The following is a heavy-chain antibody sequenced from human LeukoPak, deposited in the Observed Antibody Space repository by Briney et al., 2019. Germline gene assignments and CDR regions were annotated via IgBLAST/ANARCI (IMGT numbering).Heavy chain of an antibody. J-gene: IGHJ4*02. CDR2: IYYSGST. D-gene: IGHD6-13*01. CDR3: ARAGQLVLGSFDY. Sequence: SETLSLTCTVSGGSISSGGYYWSWIRQHPGKGLEWIGYIYYSGSTYCNPSLKSRVTISVDTSKNQFSLKLSSVTAADTAVYYCARAGQLVLGSFDYWGQGTLVTVSS. V-gene: IGHV4-31*03. CDR1: GGSISSGGYY.